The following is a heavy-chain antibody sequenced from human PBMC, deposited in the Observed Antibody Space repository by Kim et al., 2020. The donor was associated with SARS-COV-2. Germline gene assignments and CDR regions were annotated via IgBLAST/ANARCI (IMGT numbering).Heavy chain of an antibody. D-gene: IGHD4-17*01. CDR3: AKGTPNHDYGAQWFDP. V-gene: IGHV3-30*18. J-gene: IGHJ5*02. CDR1: GFTFSSYG. Sequence: GGSLRLSCAASGFTFSSYGIHWVRQAPGKGLEWVAVISYDGSNKYYADSVKGRFTISRDNSKNTLYLQMNSLRAEDTAVYYCAKGTPNHDYGAQWFDPWG. CDR2: ISYDGSNK.